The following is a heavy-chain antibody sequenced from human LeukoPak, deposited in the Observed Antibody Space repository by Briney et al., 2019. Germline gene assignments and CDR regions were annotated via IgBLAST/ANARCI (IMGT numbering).Heavy chain of an antibody. J-gene: IGHJ4*02. D-gene: IGHD6-13*01. Sequence: SETLSLTCTVSGGSISSSSYYWGWIRQPPGKGLEWIGSIYYSGSTYYNPSLKSRVTISVDTSKNQFSLKLSSVTAADTAVYYCARGSKRIAAASVDYWGQGTLVTVSS. CDR2: IYYSGST. CDR1: GGSISSSSYY. CDR3: ARGSKRIAAASVDY. V-gene: IGHV4-39*01.